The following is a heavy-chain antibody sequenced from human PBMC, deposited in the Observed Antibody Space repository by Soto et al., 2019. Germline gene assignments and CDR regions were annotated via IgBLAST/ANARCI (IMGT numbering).Heavy chain of an antibody. J-gene: IGHJ3*02. V-gene: IGHV3-23*01. D-gene: IGHD4-17*01. Sequence: EVRLLESGGGLVQPGGSLRLSCAVSGFNFGSYAMSWVRQAPGRGLEWISAINGGGDSTYYADSVKGRFTISRDNSRNTVYLQMNSLRAEDTALYYCAKIPHGGDGVDIWGQGTMVTVSS. CDR3: AKIPHGGDGVDI. CDR1: GFNFGSYA. CDR2: INGGGDST.